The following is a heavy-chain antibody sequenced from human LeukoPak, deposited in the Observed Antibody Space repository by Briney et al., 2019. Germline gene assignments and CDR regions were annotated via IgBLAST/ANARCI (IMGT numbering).Heavy chain of an antibody. V-gene: IGHV4-30-4*01. CDR3: ARERGGTVLTSSRGY. Sequence: SETLSLTCTVSGVTISRGDYYWACIRQPPGKGLEWIGYIHKSGGTSYTPALKSRLTMSVDTSKNQFSLKLRSVTAAATAVYYCARERGGTVLTSSRGYWGQGTQVLVS. CDR1: GVTISRGDYY. J-gene: IGHJ4*02. CDR2: IHKSGGT. D-gene: IGHD4/OR15-4a*01.